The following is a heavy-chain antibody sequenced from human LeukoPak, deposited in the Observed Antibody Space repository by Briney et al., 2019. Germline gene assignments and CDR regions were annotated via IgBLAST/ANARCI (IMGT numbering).Heavy chain of an antibody. CDR3: ARGDDSSGYYPPSPFDY. J-gene: IGHJ4*02. Sequence: ASVKVSCTASGYTFTSYGIRWVRQAPGQGLEWMGWISAYNGNTNYAQKLQGRVTMTTDTSTSTAYMELRSLRSDDTAVYYCARGDDSSGYYPPSPFDYWGQGTLVTVSS. D-gene: IGHD3-22*01. CDR2: ISAYNGNT. CDR1: GYTFTSYG. V-gene: IGHV1-18*01.